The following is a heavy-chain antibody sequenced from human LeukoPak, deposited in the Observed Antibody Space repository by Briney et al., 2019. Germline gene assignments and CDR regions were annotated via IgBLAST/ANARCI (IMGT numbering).Heavy chain of an antibody. CDR3: AKLSLRDFWSGYYERDY. J-gene: IGHJ4*02. CDR1: GFTFSSYW. Sequence: GGSLRLSCAASGFTFSSYWMSWVRQAPGKGLEWVANIKQDGSEKYYVDSVKGRFTISRDNAKNSLYLQMNSLRAEDTAVYYCAKLSLRDFWSGYYERDYWGQGTLVTVSS. CDR2: IKQDGSEK. V-gene: IGHV3-7*03. D-gene: IGHD3-3*01.